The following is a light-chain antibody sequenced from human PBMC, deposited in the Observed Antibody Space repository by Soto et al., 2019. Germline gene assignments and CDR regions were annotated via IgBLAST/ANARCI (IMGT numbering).Light chain of an antibody. Sequence: EIVLTQSPGTLSLSPGERATLSCRASQTLRNNYLAWYQQKPGQAPTLVISDASRRASGTPDRFSGSGSGTDFTLTISGLEPEDFAVYYCQQYGTAALNTFGGGTRVEI. CDR3: QQYGTAALNT. V-gene: IGKV3-20*01. CDR1: QTLRNNY. J-gene: IGKJ4*01. CDR2: DAS.